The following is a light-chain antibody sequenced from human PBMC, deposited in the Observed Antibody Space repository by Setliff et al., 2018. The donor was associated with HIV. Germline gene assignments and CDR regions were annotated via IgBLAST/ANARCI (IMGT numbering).Light chain of an antibody. CDR2: TNS. V-gene: IGLV1-44*01. CDR3: ASWDDSLKVYV. CDR1: NSNIGTTT. Sequence: QSVLTQSPSVSGTPGQRVTISCSGSNSNIGTTTVNWYQRLPGAAPKLIIYTNSHRPSGVPDRFSGSKSGTSASLAISGLRSEDEAEYYCASWDDSLKVYVFGSGTQLTVL. J-gene: IGLJ1*01.